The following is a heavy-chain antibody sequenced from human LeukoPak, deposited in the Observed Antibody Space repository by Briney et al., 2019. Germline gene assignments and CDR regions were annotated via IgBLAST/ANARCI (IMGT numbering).Heavy chain of an antibody. CDR2: IYHSGST. V-gene: IGHV4-4*02. D-gene: IGHD3-16*02. Sequence: PSETLSLTCAVSGGSISSSNWWSWVRQPPGKGLEWIGEIYHSGSTNYNPSLKSRVTISVDKSKNQFSLKLSSVTAADTAVYYCAREWRGEFSYYMDVWGKGTTVTVSS. J-gene: IGHJ6*03. CDR1: GGSISSSNW. CDR3: AREWRGEFSYYMDV.